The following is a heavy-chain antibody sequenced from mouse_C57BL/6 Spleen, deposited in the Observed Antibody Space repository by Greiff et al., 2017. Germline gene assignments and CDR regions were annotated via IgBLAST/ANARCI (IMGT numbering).Heavy chain of an antibody. CDR2: IYPGSGNT. Sequence: VQLQQSGAELVRPGASVKLSCKASGYTFTDYYINWVKQRPGQGLEWIARIYPGSGNTYYNEKFKGKATLTAEKSSSTAYMQLSSLTSEDSSVYFFARGYFDYWGQGTTLTVSS. V-gene: IGHV1-76*01. J-gene: IGHJ2*01. CDR1: GYTFTDYY. CDR3: ARGYFDY.